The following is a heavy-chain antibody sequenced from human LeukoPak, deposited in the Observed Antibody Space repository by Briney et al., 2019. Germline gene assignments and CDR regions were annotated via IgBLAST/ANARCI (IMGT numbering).Heavy chain of an antibody. J-gene: IGHJ3*02. CDR3: ARSPSIPVPGPRRAFDI. CDR1: GFTFSSYG. V-gene: IGHV3-30*03. Sequence: GSLRLSCAASGFTFSSYGMHWVRQAPGKGLEWVAVISYDGSNKYYADSVKGRFTISRDNSKNTLYLQMNSLRAEDTAVYYCARSPSIPVPGPRRAFDIWGQGTMVTVSS. D-gene: IGHD6-19*01. CDR2: ISYDGSNK.